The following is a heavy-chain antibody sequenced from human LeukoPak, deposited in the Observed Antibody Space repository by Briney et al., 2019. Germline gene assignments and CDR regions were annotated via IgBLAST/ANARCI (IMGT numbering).Heavy chain of an antibody. CDR2: IYTSGST. CDR3: ARDIVVVVAATHSNWFDP. Sequence: SETLSLTCTVSGGSISSYYWSWIRQPAGKGLEWIGRIYTSGSTNYNPSLKSRVTMSVDTSKNQFSLKLSSVIAADTAVYYCARDIVVVVAATHSNWFDPWGQGTLVTVSS. J-gene: IGHJ5*02. V-gene: IGHV4-4*07. D-gene: IGHD2-15*01. CDR1: GGSISSYY.